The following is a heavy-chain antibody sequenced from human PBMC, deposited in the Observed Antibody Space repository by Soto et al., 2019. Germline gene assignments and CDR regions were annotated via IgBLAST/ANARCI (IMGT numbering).Heavy chain of an antibody. J-gene: IGHJ6*03. CDR3: ASLAPTTVTYYYYYMDV. CDR2: ISSSSSTI. Sequence: GGSLRLSCAASGFTFSSYSMNWVRQAPGKGLEWVSYISSSSSTIYYADSVKGRFTISRDNAKNSLYLQMNSLRAEDTAVYYCASLAPTTVTYYYYYMDVWGKGTTVTVSS. D-gene: IGHD4-17*01. V-gene: IGHV3-48*01. CDR1: GFTFSSYS.